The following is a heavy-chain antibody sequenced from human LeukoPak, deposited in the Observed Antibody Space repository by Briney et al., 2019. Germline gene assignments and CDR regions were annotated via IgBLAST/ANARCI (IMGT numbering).Heavy chain of an antibody. CDR3: ASQDTVVVPAAMPFDY. V-gene: IGHV3-21*01. D-gene: IGHD2-2*01. Sequence: GGSLRLSCAASGFTFSSYSMNWVRQAPGKGLEWVSSISSSSYIYYADSVKGRFTISRDNAKNSLYLQMNSLRAEDTAVYYCASQDTVVVPAAMPFDYWGQGTLVTVSS. J-gene: IGHJ4*02. CDR2: ISSSSYI. CDR1: GFTFSSYS.